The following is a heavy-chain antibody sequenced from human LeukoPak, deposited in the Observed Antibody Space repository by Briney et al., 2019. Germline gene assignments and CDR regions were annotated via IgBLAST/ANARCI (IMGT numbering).Heavy chain of an antibody. CDR2: IYTSGST. J-gene: IGHJ4*02. Sequence: SETLSLTCAVYGGSFSSYYWSWIRQPAGKGLEWIGRIYTSGSTNYNPSLKSRVTMTVDTSKNQFSLKLSSVTAADTAVYYCARSANWGQLSDYWGQGTLVTVSS. CDR3: ARSANWGQLSDY. V-gene: IGHV4-59*10. D-gene: IGHD7-27*01. CDR1: GGSFSSYY.